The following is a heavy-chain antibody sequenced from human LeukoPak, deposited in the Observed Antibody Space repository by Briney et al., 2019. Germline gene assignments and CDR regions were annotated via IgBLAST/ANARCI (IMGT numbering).Heavy chain of an antibody. Sequence: GESLKISCKVSGYRFTTYWIGWVRQMPGKGLEWMGIIYPGDSDTRYSPSFQGQVTISADKSINTAYLQWGGLKASDTAVYYCARHVTTASAARGFDIWGQGTMVTVSS. CDR1: GYRFTTYW. CDR2: IYPGDSDT. CDR3: ARHVTTASAARGFDI. D-gene: IGHD1-14*01. V-gene: IGHV5-51*01. J-gene: IGHJ3*02.